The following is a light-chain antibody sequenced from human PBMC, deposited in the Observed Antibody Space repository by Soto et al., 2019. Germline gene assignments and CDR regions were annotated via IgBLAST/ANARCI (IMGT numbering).Light chain of an antibody. V-gene: IGLV8-61*01. J-gene: IGLJ3*02. Sequence: QAVVTQEPSFSVSPGGTVTLTRGLSSGSVSTNYYPSWYQQTPGQSPRTLIYSTDIRSSGVPDRFSGSILGNKAALTITGAQADDESGYFCVLYMGGGIPPVFGGGTKVTVL. CDR3: VLYMGGGIPPV. CDR2: STD. CDR1: SGSVSTNYY.